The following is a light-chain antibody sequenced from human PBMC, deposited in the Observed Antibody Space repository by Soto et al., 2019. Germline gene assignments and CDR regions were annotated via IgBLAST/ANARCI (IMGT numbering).Light chain of an antibody. CDR1: QSVSSTY. CDR3: QEYGNSRT. J-gene: IGKJ1*01. V-gene: IGKV3-20*01. Sequence: DILLTQSPGTLSLSPGERATLSCRASQSVSSTYLAWYQHKPGQAPRLLIYGASSRATGIPDRFSGGGSGTDFTLTISRLEPEDFAVYYCQEYGNSRTFGQGTKVEIK. CDR2: GAS.